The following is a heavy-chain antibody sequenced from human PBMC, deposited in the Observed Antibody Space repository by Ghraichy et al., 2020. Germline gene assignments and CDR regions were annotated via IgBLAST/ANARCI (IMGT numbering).Heavy chain of an antibody. J-gene: IGHJ3*02. D-gene: IGHD3-22*01. CDR1: GGSISSNSYY. Sequence: SETLSLTCTVSGGSISSNSYYWGWIRQPPGKGLEWIGSIYYSGSTYYNPSLKSRVTISVDTSKNQFSLKLSSVTAADTSLYYCARSPSITMIVVVILGAFDIWGQGTMVTVSS. V-gene: IGHV4-39*01. CDR2: IYYSGST. CDR3: ARSPSITMIVVVILGAFDI.